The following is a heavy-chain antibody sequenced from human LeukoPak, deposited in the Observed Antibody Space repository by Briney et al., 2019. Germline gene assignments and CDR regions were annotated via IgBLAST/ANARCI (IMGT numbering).Heavy chain of an antibody. Sequence: PSETLSLTCTVSDGAFTGYYWGWIRQPPGKGLDWIGHLHYGGSTNYNPSLKSRVTISVNTSKNHFSLKLSSVTAADAAVYYCARGYSTSWTYYFDYWGQGALVTVSS. CDR3: ARGYSTSWTYYFDY. V-gene: IGHV4-59*01. J-gene: IGHJ4*02. D-gene: IGHD6-13*01. CDR1: DGAFTGYY. CDR2: LHYGGST.